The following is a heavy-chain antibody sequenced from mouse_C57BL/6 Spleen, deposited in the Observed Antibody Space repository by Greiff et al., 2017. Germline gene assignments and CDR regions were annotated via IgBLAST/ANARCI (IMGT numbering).Heavy chain of an antibody. J-gene: IGHJ2*01. CDR2: ISYDGSN. V-gene: IGHV3-6*01. CDR3: ARENTGIFDY. CDR1: GYSITSGYY. D-gene: IGHD4-1*01. Sequence: EVQLHQSGPGLVKPSQSLSLTCSVTGYSITSGYYWNWIRQFPGNKLEWMGYISYDGSNNYNPSLKNRISITRDTSKNQFFLKLNSVTTEDTATYYCARENTGIFDYWGQGTTRTVSS.